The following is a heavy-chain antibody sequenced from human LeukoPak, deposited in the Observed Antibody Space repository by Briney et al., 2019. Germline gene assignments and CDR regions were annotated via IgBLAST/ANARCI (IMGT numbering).Heavy chain of an antibody. J-gene: IGHJ4*02. Sequence: PGGSLRLSCAASGFTFSNAWMSWVRQAPGKGLEWVGRIKSKTDGGTTDYAAPVKGRFTISRDDSKNTLYLQMNSLKTEDTAVYYCTTGELGYSYGQFFDYRGQGTLVTVSS. CDR3: TTGELGYSYGQFFDY. CDR2: IKSKTDGGTT. V-gene: IGHV3-15*01. CDR1: GFTFSNAW. D-gene: IGHD5-18*01.